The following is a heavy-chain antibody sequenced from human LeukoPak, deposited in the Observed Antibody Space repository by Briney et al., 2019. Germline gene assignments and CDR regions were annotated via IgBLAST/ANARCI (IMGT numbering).Heavy chain of an antibody. V-gene: IGHV4-4*07. Sequence: SETLSLTCTVSGGSISSYYWSRSRQPAGKGLEWIGRIYTSGSTNYNPSLESRVTMSVDTSKNQFSLKLSSVTAADTAVYYCARVALLLDYYGMDVWGQGTTVTVSS. CDR3: ARVALLLDYYGMDV. J-gene: IGHJ6*02. CDR2: IYTSGST. D-gene: IGHD2-15*01. CDR1: GGSISSYY.